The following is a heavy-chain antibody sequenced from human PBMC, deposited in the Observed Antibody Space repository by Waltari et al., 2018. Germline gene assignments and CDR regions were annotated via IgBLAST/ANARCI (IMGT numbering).Heavy chain of an antibody. Sequence: EVHLVESGGGLVQPGGSLRRSCAASGLHFSPYSMNWVRQAPGKGLEWVSYISSSTTTIYYADFVKGRFTISRDNAKNSLYLQMNSLRAEDTAVYYCAISLWQQLVQYWGQGTLVTVSS. CDR1: GLHFSPYS. V-gene: IGHV3-48*04. J-gene: IGHJ4*02. CDR3: AISLWQQLVQY. D-gene: IGHD6-13*01. CDR2: ISSSTTTI.